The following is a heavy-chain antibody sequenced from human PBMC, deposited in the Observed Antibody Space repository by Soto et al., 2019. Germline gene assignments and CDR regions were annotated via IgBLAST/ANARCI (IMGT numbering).Heavy chain of an antibody. V-gene: IGHV4-59*08. Sequence: SETLYLTSTVSGDSISSYYCSWTRQPPGKGLEWIGYIYYSGSTNYNPSLTRRVTISVDTTKTQFSLKLSSVIAADTAVYYCAGLLGHCTTTSCYGYLVMDGWRQGTTVT. CDR1: GDSISSYY. CDR3: AGLLGHCTTTSCYGYLVMDG. CDR2: IYYSGST. J-gene: IGHJ6*02. D-gene: IGHD2-2*01.